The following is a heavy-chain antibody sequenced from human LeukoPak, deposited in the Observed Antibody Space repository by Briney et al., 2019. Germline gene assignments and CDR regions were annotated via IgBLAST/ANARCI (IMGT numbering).Heavy chain of an antibody. V-gene: IGHV3-7*01. CDR2: IKQDGSEK. J-gene: IGHJ4*02. CDR3: ARTTVTEIFDY. CDR1: GFTFSSYW. D-gene: IGHD4-11*01. Sequence: GGSLRLSCAASGFTFSSYWMSWVRQAPGKGLEWVANIKQDGSEKYYVDSVKGRFTISRDNAENSLYLQMSSLRAEDTAVYYCARTTVTEIFDYWGQGTLVTVSS.